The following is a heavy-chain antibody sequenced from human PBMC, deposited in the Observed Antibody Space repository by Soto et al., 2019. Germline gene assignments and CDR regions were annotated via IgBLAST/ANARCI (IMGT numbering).Heavy chain of an antibody. CDR1: GFTFSSFW. CDR3: ARDSLARSEY. Sequence: PGGSLRLSCAASGFTFSSFWMSWVRQAPGKGLEWVANIRQDGSEKYYLDSLKGRFTISRDNANNSLYLQMDSLRAEDTAVYYCARDSLARSEYWGQGALVTVSS. J-gene: IGHJ4*02. V-gene: IGHV3-7*01. CDR2: IRQDGSEK.